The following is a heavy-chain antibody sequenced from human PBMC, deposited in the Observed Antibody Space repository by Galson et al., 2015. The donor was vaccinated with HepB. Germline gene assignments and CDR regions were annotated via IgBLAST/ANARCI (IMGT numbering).Heavy chain of an antibody. CDR1: GDSVSRDSAV. CDR3: ARNWALDY. V-gene: IGHV6-1*01. CDR2: TYYRSKWYN. D-gene: IGHD3-16*01. Sequence: CAISGDSVSRDSAVWSWIRQSPSRGLEWLGRTYYRSKWYNDYAVSVKSRITIYSDTSKNQFSLHLNSVTPEDTAVYYCARNWALDYWGQGTLVTVSS. J-gene: IGHJ4*02.